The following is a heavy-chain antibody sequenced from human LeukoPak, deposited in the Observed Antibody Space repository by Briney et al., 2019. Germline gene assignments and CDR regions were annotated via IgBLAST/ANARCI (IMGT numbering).Heavy chain of an antibody. CDR1: GGSISNYY. Sequence: SETLSLTCTVSGGSISNYYWTWIRQPPGKGLEWIGYIYYSGSTNYNPSLKSRVTISVDTSKNQFSLKLSSVTAADTAMYYCARASDRLQPPDYRGQGTLVTVSS. J-gene: IGHJ4*02. D-gene: IGHD4-11*01. CDR3: ARASDRLQPPDY. CDR2: IYYSGST. V-gene: IGHV4-59*01.